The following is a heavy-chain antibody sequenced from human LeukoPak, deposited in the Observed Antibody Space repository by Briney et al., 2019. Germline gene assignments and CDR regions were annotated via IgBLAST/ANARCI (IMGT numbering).Heavy chain of an antibody. D-gene: IGHD6-13*01. CDR1: GGSISSYY. V-gene: IGHV4-59*08. CDR3: ARALRSGRIAAAGPNYGMDV. CDR2: IYYSGST. J-gene: IGHJ6*02. Sequence: SETLSLTCTVSGGSISSYYWSWIRQPPGKGLEWIGYIYYSGSTNYNPSLKSRVTISVDTSKNQFSLKLSSVTAADTAVYYCARALRSGRIAAAGPNYGMDVWGQGTTVTVSS.